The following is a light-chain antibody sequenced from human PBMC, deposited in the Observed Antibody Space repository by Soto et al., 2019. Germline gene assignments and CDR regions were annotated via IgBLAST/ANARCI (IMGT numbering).Light chain of an antibody. J-gene: IGLJ1*01. V-gene: IGLV2-14*01. CDR1: SSDVGGYNY. CDR2: EVS. Sequence: QSVLTQPASVSGSPGQSITISCTGTSSDVGGYNYVSWYQQHPGKAPKLTIYEVSNRTSGVSNRFSGSKSGNTASLTISGLQAEDEADYYCISYTSAIQGVFGTGTKLTVL. CDR3: ISYTSAIQGV.